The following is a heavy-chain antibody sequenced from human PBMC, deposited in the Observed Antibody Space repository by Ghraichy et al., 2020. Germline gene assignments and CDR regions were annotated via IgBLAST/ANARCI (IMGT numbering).Heavy chain of an antibody. Sequence: GALNISCAASGFTFTNFWISWVRQAPGKGLEWVANIRQDGSKKTYIDSVKGRFTLSRDNAKNSVYLQMNSLRAEDTAVYYCSRQGVTVSSGTNWFDPWGQGTLVTVSS. J-gene: IGHJ5*02. D-gene: IGHD2-8*01. V-gene: IGHV3-7*01. CDR2: IRQDGSKK. CDR1: GFTFTNFW. CDR3: SRQGVTVSSGTNWFDP.